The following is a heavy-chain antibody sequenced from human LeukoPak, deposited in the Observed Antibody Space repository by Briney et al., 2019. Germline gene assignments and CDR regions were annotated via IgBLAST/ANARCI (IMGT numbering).Heavy chain of an antibody. J-gene: IGHJ4*02. CDR1: GGSISSGGYY. CDR3: ARGPSYSYGKDFDY. Sequence: SETLSLTCTVSGGSISSGGYYWSWIRQHPGKGLEWIGYIYYSGSTYYNPSLKSRVTISVDTSKNQISLKLSSVTAADTAVYYCARGPSYSYGKDFDYWGQGTLVTVSS. V-gene: IGHV4-31*03. CDR2: IYYSGST. D-gene: IGHD5-18*01.